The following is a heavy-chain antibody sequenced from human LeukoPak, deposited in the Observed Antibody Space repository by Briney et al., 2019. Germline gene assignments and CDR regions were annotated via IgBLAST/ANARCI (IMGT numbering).Heavy chain of an antibody. V-gene: IGHV3-7*03. CDR3: VKNDGWFHLAQ. CDR2: IKNDGSET. Sequence: GGSLRLSCAASGFTFNYAWMSWVRQVPGKGLQWVGHIKNDGSETYYLDSLKGRFSISRDNTNNALYLQMNSLRVEDTAVYYCVKNDGWFHLAQWGQGTLVTVSS. CDR1: GFTFNYAW. D-gene: IGHD6-19*01. J-gene: IGHJ4*02.